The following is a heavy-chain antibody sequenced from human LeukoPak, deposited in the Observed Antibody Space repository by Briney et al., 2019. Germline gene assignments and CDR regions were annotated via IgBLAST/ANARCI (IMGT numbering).Heavy chain of an antibody. CDR2: ISSDGSST. Sequence: GGSLRLSCVASGFTFSTYWIHWVRQAPGKGLVWVSRISSDGSSTTYADSVKGRFTISRDNARTTLYLQMNSLRAEDTAVYYCARDYSIPPTYLDDTVTDAFDIWGQGTVVTVS. J-gene: IGHJ3*02. D-gene: IGHD4-17*01. CDR3: ARDYSIPPTYLDDTVTDAFDI. CDR1: GFTFSTYW. V-gene: IGHV3-74*01.